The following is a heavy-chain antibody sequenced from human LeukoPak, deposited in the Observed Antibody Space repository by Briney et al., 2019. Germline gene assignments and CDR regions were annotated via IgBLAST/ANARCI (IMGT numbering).Heavy chain of an antibody. CDR2: INPNSGGT. V-gene: IGHV1-2*02. CDR3: ARGGWDIVVVPAAIYFGY. Sequence: ASVKVSCKASGYTFTSYYMHWVRQAPGQGLEWMGWINPNSGGTNYAQKFQGRVTMTRDTSISTAYMELSRLRSDDTAVYYCARGGWDIVVVPAAIYFGYWGQGTLVTVSS. D-gene: IGHD2-2*01. J-gene: IGHJ4*02. CDR1: GYTFTSYY.